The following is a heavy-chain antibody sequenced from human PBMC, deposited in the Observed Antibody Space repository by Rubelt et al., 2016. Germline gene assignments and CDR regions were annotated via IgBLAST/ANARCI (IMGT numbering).Heavy chain of an antibody. Sequence: QLQLQESGPGLVKPSETLSLTCTVSGGSISSSSYYWGWIRQPTGKVLEWIGVIYTSGGTNYNLSLKCRVTMSVDTSKNQCSLKLSSVTAADTAVYYCARSGFDTADFDYWGQGTLVTVSS. D-gene: IGHD5-18*01. CDR2: IYTSGGT. CDR1: GGSISSSSYY. J-gene: IGHJ4*02. CDR3: ARSGFDTADFDY. V-gene: IGHV4-39*07.